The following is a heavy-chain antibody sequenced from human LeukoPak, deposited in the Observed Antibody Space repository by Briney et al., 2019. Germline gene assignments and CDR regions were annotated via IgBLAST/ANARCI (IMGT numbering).Heavy chain of an antibody. CDR2: ISGSGGST. CDR3: AKARPEYWYYDSSGYSYYFDY. CDR1: GFTFSSYA. D-gene: IGHD3-22*01. Sequence: GGSLRLSCAASGFTFSSYAMSWVRQAPGKGLEWVSAISGSGGSTYYADSVKGRFTISRDNSKNTLYLQMNSLRAEDTAVYYCAKARPEYWYYDSSGYSYYFDYWGQGTLVTVSS. V-gene: IGHV3-23*01. J-gene: IGHJ4*02.